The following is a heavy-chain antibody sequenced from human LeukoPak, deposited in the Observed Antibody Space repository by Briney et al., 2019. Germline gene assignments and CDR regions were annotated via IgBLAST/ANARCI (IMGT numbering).Heavy chain of an antibody. CDR1: GGSISSGGYY. CDR3: ARENSVGATRYFDY. V-gene: IGHV4-61*02. D-gene: IGHD1-26*01. CDR2: IYTSGST. Sequence: SQTLSLTCAVSGGSISSGGYYWSWIRQPAGKGLEWIGRIYTSGSTNYNPSLKSRVTMSVDTSKNQFSLKLSSVTAADTAVYYCARENSVGATRYFDYWGQGTLVTVSS. J-gene: IGHJ4*02.